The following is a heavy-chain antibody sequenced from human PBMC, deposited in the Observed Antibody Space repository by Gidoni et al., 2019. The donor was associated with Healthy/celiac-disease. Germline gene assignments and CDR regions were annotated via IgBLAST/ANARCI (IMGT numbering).Heavy chain of an antibody. CDR3: AQTYYYGSGSPYWFDP. Sequence: QVTLKESGPALVKPTQTLTLTCTFSGFSLSTSGMRVSWIRQPPGKALEWLARIDWDDDKFYSTSLKTRLTISKDSSKNQVVLTRTSMDPGDTATYYCAQTYYYGSGSPYWFDPWGQVTLVTVSS. D-gene: IGHD3-10*01. CDR1: GFSLSTSGMR. V-gene: IGHV2-70*04. J-gene: IGHJ5*02. CDR2: IDWDDDK.